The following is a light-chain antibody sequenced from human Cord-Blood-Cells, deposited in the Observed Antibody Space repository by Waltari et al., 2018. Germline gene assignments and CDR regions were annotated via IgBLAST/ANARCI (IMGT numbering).Light chain of an antibody. Sequence: QSVLTQPPSVSGAPGQRVTISCPGSSSNIGAGYDVHWYQQLPGTAPKLLLYGNSNRPSGVPDRFSGSKSGTSASLAITGLQAEDEADYYCQSYDSSLSGSVFGGGTKLTVL. CDR1: SSNIGAGYD. CDR2: GNS. V-gene: IGLV1-40*01. CDR3: QSYDSSLSGSV. J-gene: IGLJ2*01.